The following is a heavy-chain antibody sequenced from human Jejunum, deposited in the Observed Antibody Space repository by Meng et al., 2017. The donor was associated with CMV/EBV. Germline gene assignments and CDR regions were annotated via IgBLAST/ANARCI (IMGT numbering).Heavy chain of an antibody. CDR1: GLTLSSYW. D-gene: IGHD4-11*01. V-gene: IGHV3-74*01. CDR3: VRGGSTYHDY. J-gene: IGHJ4*02. Sequence: CTASGLTLSSYWMHWVRQAPGKGLVWVSRVDGDGSRTSYADSVKGRFTISRDNAKNTLYLQMNTLRAEDTALYYCVRGGSTYHDYWGQGSRVTVSS. CDR2: VDGDGSRT.